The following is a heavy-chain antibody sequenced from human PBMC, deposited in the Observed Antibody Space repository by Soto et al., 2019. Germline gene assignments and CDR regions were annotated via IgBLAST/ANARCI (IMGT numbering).Heavy chain of an antibody. CDR3: ARRRSGSSSNWFDH. V-gene: IGHV2-5*02. Sequence: GPPLLHPTQTLTLTCTLSVVSHTPIARGVGWMGQPPGKALEWLALIYWDGDKRYSPSLKSRLTITKDTSKKQLVLTLTNMDPVDTATYYCARRRSGSSSNWFDHWGQGTLVTVSS. J-gene: IGHJ5*02. CDR2: IYWDGDK. D-gene: IGHD6-13*01. CDR1: VVSHTPIARG.